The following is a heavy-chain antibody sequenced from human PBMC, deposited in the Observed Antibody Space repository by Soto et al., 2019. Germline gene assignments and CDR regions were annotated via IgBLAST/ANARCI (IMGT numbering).Heavy chain of an antibody. V-gene: IGHV1-69*01. CDR1: GGTLTSYA. CDR2: IIPISGTA. J-gene: IGHJ4*02. CDR3: AARPAEYSYCDFDY. Sequence: QVQLVQSGAEVKKPGSSVKVSCKASGGTLTSYAISWVRQAPGQGPEWMGGIIPISGTAHYAQKFQGRVTITEDESTSTAHMELSSLRVDDTAVYYCAARPAEYSYCDFDYWGQGILVSVSS. D-gene: IGHD5-18*01.